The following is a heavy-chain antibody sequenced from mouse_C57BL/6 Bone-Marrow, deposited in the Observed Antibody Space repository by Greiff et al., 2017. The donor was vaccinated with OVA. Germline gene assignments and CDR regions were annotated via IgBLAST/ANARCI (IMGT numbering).Heavy chain of an antibody. CDR1: GYTFTNYW. Sequence: QVQLQQSGAELVRPGTSVKMSCKASGYTFTNYWIGWAKQRPGHGLEWIGDIYPGGGYTNYNEKFKGKATLTADKSSSTAYMQFSSLTSEDSAIYYCARRGGSSYWYFDVWGTGTTVTVSS. D-gene: IGHD1-1*01. J-gene: IGHJ1*03. V-gene: IGHV1-63*01. CDR2: IYPGGGYT. CDR3: ARRGGSSYWYFDV.